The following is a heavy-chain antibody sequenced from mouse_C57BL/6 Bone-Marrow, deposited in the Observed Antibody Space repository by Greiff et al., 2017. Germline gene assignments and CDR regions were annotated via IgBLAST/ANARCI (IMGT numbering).Heavy chain of an antibody. CDR2: ILPGSGST. CDR3: AKRTTVVPNYYAMDY. V-gene: IGHV1-9*01. Sequence: QVQLQQSGTELMKPGASVKLSCKATGYTFTGYWIEWVKQRPGHGLEWIGEILPGSGSTNYNEKFKGKATFTADTSSNTAYMQLSSLTTEDSAIYYCAKRTTVVPNYYAMDYWGQGTSVTVSS. D-gene: IGHD1-1*01. CDR1: GYTFTGYW. J-gene: IGHJ4*01.